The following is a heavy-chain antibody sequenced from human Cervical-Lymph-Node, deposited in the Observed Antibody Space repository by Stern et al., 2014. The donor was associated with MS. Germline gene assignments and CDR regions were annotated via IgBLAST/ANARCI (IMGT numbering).Heavy chain of an antibody. V-gene: IGHV3-11*01. CDR3: SREPRLTDY. D-gene: IGHD2-21*01. J-gene: IGHJ4*02. Sequence: VQLVESGGGLVKPGGSLRLSCVASGFSFSDHYMSWIRQAPGKGLECISYISGGGTFVNYAGSVKGRFTISRDNAKDSLYLQMDSLRAEDTAVYYCSREPRLTDYWGQGTLVSVSS. CDR1: GFSFSDHY. CDR2: ISGGGTFV.